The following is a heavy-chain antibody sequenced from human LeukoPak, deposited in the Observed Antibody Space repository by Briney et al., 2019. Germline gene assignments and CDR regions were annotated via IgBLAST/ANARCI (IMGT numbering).Heavy chain of an antibody. CDR2: IIPIFGTA. CDR3: ARSGNYYGSGSYLLTY. D-gene: IGHD3-10*01. J-gene: IGHJ4*02. V-gene: IGHV1-69*06. Sequence: ASVKVSCKASGGTFSSYAISWVRQAPGQGLEWMGGIIPIFGTASYAQKFQGRVTITADKSTSTAYMELSSLRSEDTAVYYCARSGNYYGSGSYLLTYWGQGTMVSVSS. CDR1: GGTFSSYA.